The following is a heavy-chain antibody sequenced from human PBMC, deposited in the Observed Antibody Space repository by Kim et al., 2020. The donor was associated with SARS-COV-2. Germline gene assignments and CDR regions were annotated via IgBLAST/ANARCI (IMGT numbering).Heavy chain of an antibody. CDR3: ARLSSRQWLVRSPYYY. Sequence: SETLSLTCTVSGGSISSSSYYWGWIRQPPGKGLEWIGSIYYSGSTYYNPSLKSRVTISVDTSKNQFSLKLSSVTAADTAVYYCARLSSRQWLVRSPYYY. D-gene: IGHD6-19*01. V-gene: IGHV4-39*01. CDR1: GGSISSSSYY. CDR2: IYYSGST. J-gene: IGHJ6*01.